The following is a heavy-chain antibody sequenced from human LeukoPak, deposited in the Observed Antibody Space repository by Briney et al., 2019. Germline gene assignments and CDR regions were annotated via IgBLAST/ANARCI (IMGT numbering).Heavy chain of an antibody. D-gene: IGHD5-24*01. Sequence: SETLSLTCTVSDGSICSYYWSWIRQPPGKGLEWIGYIYTSGSTNYNPSLKSRVTISVDTSKNQFSLKLSSVTAADTAVYYCARHRNRGWREMDYWGQGTLVTVSS. J-gene: IGHJ4*02. CDR1: DGSICSYY. CDR3: ARHRNRGWREMDY. CDR2: IYTSGST. V-gene: IGHV4-4*09.